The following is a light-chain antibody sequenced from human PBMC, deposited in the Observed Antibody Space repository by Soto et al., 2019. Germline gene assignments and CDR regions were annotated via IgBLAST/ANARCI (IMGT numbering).Light chain of an antibody. Sequence: EIVLTQSPATLSLSPVERATLSCRASQSVSSYLAWYQQKPGQAPRLLIYDASNRATGIPARFSGSGSGTDFTLTISSLEPEDFAVYYCQQRSNWPGTFGQGTKVDI. CDR1: QSVSSY. CDR3: QQRSNWPGT. J-gene: IGKJ1*01. CDR2: DAS. V-gene: IGKV3-11*01.